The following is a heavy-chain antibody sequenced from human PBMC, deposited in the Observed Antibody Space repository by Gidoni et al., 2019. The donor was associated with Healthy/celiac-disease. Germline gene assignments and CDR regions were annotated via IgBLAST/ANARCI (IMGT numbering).Heavy chain of an antibody. CDR3: AKGREGDAFDV. J-gene: IGHJ3*01. CDR2: INDVWYT. Sequence: QVQLQESGPGLVKPSETLSLTCTVSGYYISRGYYWDWIRQSPGKGLEWIGSINDVWYTYYNPSLQSRLSWSVDKSKNQFFLRLRSMTAADTALYFCAKGREGDAFDVWGRGTRGAVSS. CDR1: GYYISRGYY. V-gene: IGHV4-38-2*02.